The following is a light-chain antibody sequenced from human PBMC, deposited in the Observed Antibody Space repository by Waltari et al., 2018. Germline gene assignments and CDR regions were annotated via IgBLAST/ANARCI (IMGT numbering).Light chain of an antibody. CDR1: QSVGRS. CDR3: QHYVRLPAT. CDR2: NIF. J-gene: IGKJ1*01. V-gene: IGKV3-20*01. Sequence: VLTQSPGTLSLSPGEPATISCRASQSVGRSLAWDQQKPGQPPSLLIYNIFNRATSIPDRFSGSGSETDLTLTISRLEPGDSVVYYCQHYVRLPATFGQGTKVEIK.